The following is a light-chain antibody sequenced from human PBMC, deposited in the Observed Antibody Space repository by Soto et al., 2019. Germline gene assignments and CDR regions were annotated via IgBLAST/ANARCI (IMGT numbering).Light chain of an antibody. CDR3: SSYSSVTTLWV. CDR2: NVN. J-gene: IGLJ3*02. Sequence: QSALIQPPSVSGSPGQSVTISCTGTSSDVGSYDYVSWYQQHPGTVPKPMIYNVNTRPSGVPDRFSGSKSGNTASLTVSGLQAEDEADYYCSSYSSVTTLWVFGGGTKVTVL. V-gene: IGLV2-18*02. CDR1: SSDVGSYDY.